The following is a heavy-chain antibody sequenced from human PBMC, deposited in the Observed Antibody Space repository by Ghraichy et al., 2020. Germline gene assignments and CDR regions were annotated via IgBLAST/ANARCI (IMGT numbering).Heavy chain of an antibody. CDR2: ISYTRNT. J-gene: IGHJ6*03. D-gene: IGHD2-2*01. CDR3: ARHLYGQYCNSGSCYHSLYYTDV. V-gene: IGHV4-39*01. CDR1: GDSISSNNYY. Sequence: SETLSLTCTVSGDSISSNNYYWGWIRQPPGKGLEWIASISYTRNTKYSSSLKSRATISVDTSKNQFFLMLTSVTAADAAVYYCARHLYGQYCNSGSCYHSLYYTDVWGKGTMVTVS.